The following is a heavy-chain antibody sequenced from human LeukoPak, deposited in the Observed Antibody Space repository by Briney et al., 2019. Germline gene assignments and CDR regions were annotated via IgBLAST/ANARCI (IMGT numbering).Heavy chain of an antibody. V-gene: IGHV1-46*01. J-gene: IGHJ4*02. CDR3: ARDARHYDFWSGYDY. Sequence: ASVKVSCKASGYAFTSYYMHWVRQAPGQGLEWMGIINPSGGSTSYAQKFQGRVTMTRDTSTSTVYMELSSLRSEDTAVYYCARDARHYDFWSGYDYWGQGTLVTVSS. CDR1: GYAFTSYY. D-gene: IGHD3-3*01. CDR2: INPSGGST.